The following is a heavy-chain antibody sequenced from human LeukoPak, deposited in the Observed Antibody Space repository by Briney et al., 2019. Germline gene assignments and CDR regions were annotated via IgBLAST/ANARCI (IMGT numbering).Heavy chain of an antibody. CDR2: IKGDGSST. CDR1: EFTFSSYW. J-gene: IGHJ4*02. V-gene: IGHV3-74*01. D-gene: IGHD2-21*01. CDR3: ARGAYCGGDCPLPNSLY. Sequence: PGGSLRLSCATSEFTFSSYWVHWVRQAPGKGLVWVSRIKGDGSSTTYADSVKGRFTISRDNAKNTLYLQMNSLTAEDTAVYYCARGAYCGGDCPLPNSLYWGRGTLVTVSS.